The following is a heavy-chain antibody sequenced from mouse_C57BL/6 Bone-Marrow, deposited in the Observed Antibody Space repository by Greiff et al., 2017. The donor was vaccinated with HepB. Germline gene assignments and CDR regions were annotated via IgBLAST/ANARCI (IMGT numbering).Heavy chain of an antibody. J-gene: IGHJ2*01. CDR1: GYSITSGYY. V-gene: IGHV3-6*01. CDR2: ISYDGSN. Sequence: EVKLMESGPGLVKPSQSLSLTCSVTGYSITSGYYWNWIRQFPGNKLEWMGYISYDGSNNYNPSLKNRISITRDTSKNQFFLKLNSVTTEDTATYYCARKGVLGNFDYWGQGTTLTVSS. D-gene: IGHD4-1*01. CDR3: ARKGVLGNFDY.